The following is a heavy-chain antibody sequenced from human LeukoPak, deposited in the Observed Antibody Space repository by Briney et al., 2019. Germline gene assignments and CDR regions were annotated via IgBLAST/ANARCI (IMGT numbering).Heavy chain of an antibody. CDR3: ARGGDPPLYYFDY. V-gene: IGHV3-30*19. CDR1: GFTFSSYG. Sequence: SLRLSCAASGFTFSSYGMHWVRQAPGKGLEWVAVIWYDGSNKYYADSVKGRFTISRDNSKNTLYLQMNSLRAEDTAVYYCARGGDPPLYYFDYWGQGTLVTVSS. D-gene: IGHD2-21*02. CDR2: IWYDGSNK. J-gene: IGHJ4*02.